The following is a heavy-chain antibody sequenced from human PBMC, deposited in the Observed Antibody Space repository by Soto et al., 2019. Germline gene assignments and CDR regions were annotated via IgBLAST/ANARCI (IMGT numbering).Heavy chain of an antibody. CDR2: INWNGGST. CDR3: AKDQGSSWYEIDY. Sequence: PEASQRLSCAAAGFTFVDYSMSWLRQAPGKGLEWVSGINWNGGSTGYADSVKGRFTISRDNAKNSLYLQMNSLRAEDTAVYYCAKDQGSSWYEIDYWGQGT. V-gene: IGHV3-20*04. J-gene: IGHJ4*02. D-gene: IGHD6-13*01. CDR1: GFTFVDYS.